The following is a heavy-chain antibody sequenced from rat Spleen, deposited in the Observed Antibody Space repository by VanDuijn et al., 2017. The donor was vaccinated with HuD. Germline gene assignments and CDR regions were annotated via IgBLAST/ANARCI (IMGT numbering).Heavy chain of an antibody. CDR1: GFTYNNFI. CDR3: PKDMDFMYTTGWDY. Sequence: EVQLVESGGGLVQPGRSLKLSCAASGFTYNNFIMAWVRQAPTKGLEWVASISSGGGNTYYRDSVKGRFTISRDNAKNTLYLQMDSLRSEDTATYYCPKDMDFMYTTGWDYWGQGVMVTVSS. D-gene: IGHD1-6*01. V-gene: IGHV5S13*01. J-gene: IGHJ2*01. CDR2: ISSGGGNT.